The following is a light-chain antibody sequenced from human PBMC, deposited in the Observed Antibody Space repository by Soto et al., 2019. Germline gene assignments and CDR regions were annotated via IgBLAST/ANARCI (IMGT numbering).Light chain of an antibody. CDR3: HQYNPSTWT. J-gene: IGKJ1*01. CDR1: QSIGTW. CDR2: DAS. V-gene: IGKV1-5*01. Sequence: DIQRIQSPSTLSTSVGDRVTITCRASQSIGTWVAWYQQKPGKAPRLLIYDASSLESGVPSRFSGSGSGTESTLTISSLQRDDFATDYCHQYNPSTWTCGHQSKVGIK.